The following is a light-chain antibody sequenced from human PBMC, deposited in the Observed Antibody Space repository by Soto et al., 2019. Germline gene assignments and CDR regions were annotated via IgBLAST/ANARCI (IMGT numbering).Light chain of an antibody. CDR2: EAS. J-gene: IGKJ3*01. CDR3: QQYNNWSPFT. V-gene: IGKV3-15*01. Sequence: EIVMTQSPGTLSVSPGERATLSCRASQSVRSNLAWYQQKPGQAPRLLIYEASTRATGIPARFSGSGSGTEFTLTISSLQSEDFAVYHCQQYNNWSPFTFGPGTKVDIK. CDR1: QSVRSN.